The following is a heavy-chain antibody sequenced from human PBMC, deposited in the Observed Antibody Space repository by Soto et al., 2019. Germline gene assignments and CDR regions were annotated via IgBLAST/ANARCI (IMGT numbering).Heavy chain of an antibody. CDR2: IIPMFAAT. J-gene: IGHJ4*02. Sequence: QVQLAQSGAEVRKPGSSVKVSCRASGGSFSDFAFSWVRQAPGQGLEWMGGIIPMFAATKYAQRFQGRVPITADASTRTVYLVLSSLTSDDSAVYYCARGGIVAVPAALSSYDDYTNYRFDSWGQGTLVSVSS. V-gene: IGHV1-69*01. CDR1: GGSFSDFA. CDR3: ARGGIVAVPAALSSYDDYTNYRFDS. D-gene: IGHD2-15*01.